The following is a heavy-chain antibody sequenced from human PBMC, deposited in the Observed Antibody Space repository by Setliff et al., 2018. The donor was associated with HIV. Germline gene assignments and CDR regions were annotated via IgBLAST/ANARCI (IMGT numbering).Heavy chain of an antibody. CDR2: VTHSGTT. CDR1: GGSFSGFY. Sequence: SEALSLTCAVYGGSFSGFYWTFIRQSPGKGLEWIGEVTHSGTTTYDPSLKSRITISVDTSKNQFSLKLTSVTAADMGVYYCARGRKKTLAVSGTRYFDFWGQGTLVTVSS. CDR3: ARGRKKTLAVSGTRYFDF. D-gene: IGHD6-19*01. V-gene: IGHV4-34*01. J-gene: IGHJ4*02.